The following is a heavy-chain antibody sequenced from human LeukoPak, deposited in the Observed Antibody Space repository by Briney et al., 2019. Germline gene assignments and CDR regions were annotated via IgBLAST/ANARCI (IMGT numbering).Heavy chain of an antibody. D-gene: IGHD6-25*01. CDR3: ATDNVRIAAPAVFGY. V-gene: IGHV4-59*01. CDR1: GGSINSYY. J-gene: IGHJ4*02. CDR2: IYSSGSA. Sequence: SETLSLTCTVSGGSINSYYWSWIRQPPGKGLEWIGFIYSSGSANYNSSLKSRVTISVDTSKNQFSLKLSSVTAADTAVYYCATDNVRIAAPAVFGYWGQGTLVTVSS.